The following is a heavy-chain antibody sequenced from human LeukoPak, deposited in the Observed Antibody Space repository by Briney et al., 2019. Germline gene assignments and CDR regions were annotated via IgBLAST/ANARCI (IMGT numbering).Heavy chain of an antibody. D-gene: IGHD4-17*01. Sequence: SETLSLTCAAYGGSFSGYYWSWIRQPPGKGLEWIGEINHSGSTNYNPSLKSRVTISVDTSKNQFSLKLSSVTAADTAVYYCARGGDTVTTIFDYWGQGTLVTVSS. J-gene: IGHJ4*02. CDR2: INHSGST. CDR3: ARGGDTVTTIFDY. V-gene: IGHV4-34*01. CDR1: GGSFSGYY.